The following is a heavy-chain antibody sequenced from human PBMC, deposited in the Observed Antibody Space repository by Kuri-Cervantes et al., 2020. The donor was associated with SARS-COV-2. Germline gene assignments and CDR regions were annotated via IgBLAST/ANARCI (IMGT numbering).Heavy chain of an antibody. CDR3: ARVVPAADEGLYYYYMDV. J-gene: IGHJ6*03. CDR2: ISSSSSYI. V-gene: IGHV3-21*04. Sequence: GESLKISCAASGFTFSSYSMNWVRQAPGKGLEWVSSISSSSSYIYYADSVKGRFTISRDNAKNSLYLQMNSLTAADTAVYYCARVVPAADEGLYYYYMDVWGKGTTVTVSS. CDR1: GFTFSSYS. D-gene: IGHD2-2*01.